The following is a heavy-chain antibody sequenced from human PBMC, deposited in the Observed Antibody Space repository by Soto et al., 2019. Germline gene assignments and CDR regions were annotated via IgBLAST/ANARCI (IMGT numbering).Heavy chain of an antibody. CDR3: ARPPLGYNWNDDYYYYMDV. J-gene: IGHJ6*03. D-gene: IGHD1-1*01. V-gene: IGHV3-11*01. CDR1: GFTFSDYY. Sequence: GSLRLSCAASGFTFSDYYMSWIRQAPGKGLEWVSYISSSGSTIYYADSVKGRFTISRDNAKNSLYLQMNSLRAEDTAVYYCARPPLGYNWNDDYYYYMDVWGKGTTVTVSS. CDR2: ISSSGSTI.